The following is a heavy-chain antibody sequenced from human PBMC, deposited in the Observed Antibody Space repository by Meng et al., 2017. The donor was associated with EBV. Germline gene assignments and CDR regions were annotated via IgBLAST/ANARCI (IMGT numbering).Heavy chain of an antibody. Sequence: QGTLGRSAAGVKKPGSSVKVSCKTSGGPFRYYAISWVRQAPGQGLEWLGGFLPRLGAPNYAQKFHGRVKITADESTSTHYMDLSSLRSEDTAIYYCASESGRGYTPDYWGQGTLVTVSS. CDR2: FLPRLGAP. J-gene: IGHJ4*02. D-gene: IGHD3-10*01. CDR3: ASESGRGYTPDY. CDR1: GGPFRYYA. V-gene: IGHV1-69*01.